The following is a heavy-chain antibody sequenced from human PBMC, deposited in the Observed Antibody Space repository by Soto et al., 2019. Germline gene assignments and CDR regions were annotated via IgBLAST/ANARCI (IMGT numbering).Heavy chain of an antibody. CDR3: AKSATTDAGDKCSYHF. V-gene: IGHV1-69*13. J-gene: IGHJ4*02. D-gene: IGHD4-17*01. Sequence: SVKVSCKASGGTFSTFGISWVRQAPGQGLEWMGGIIPFFGTARYSQKFEDRITITADESTNTVYMDLRSLTSEDTAIYYCAKSATTDAGDKCSYHFSGEGALVTV. CDR2: IIPFFGTA. CDR1: GGTFSTFG.